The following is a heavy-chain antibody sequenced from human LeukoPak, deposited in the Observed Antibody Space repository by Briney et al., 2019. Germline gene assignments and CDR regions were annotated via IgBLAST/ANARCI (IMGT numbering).Heavy chain of an antibody. D-gene: IGHD1-26*01. V-gene: IGHV4-39*01. J-gene: IGHJ4*02. CDR2: IYYSGST. Sequence: SETLSLTCTVSGGSISSSSYYWGWIRQPPGKGLEWIGSIYYSGSTYYNPSLKSRVTISVDTSKNQFSLKLSSVTAADTAVYYCARRTVGATPRIDYWGQGTLVTVSS. CDR3: ARRTVGATPRIDY. CDR1: GGSISSSSYY.